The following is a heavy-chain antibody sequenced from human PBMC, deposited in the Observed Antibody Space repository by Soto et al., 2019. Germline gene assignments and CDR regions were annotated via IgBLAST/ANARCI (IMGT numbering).Heavy chain of an antibody. V-gene: IGHV1-46*01. CDR1: GYTFTSYY. CDR2: INPSGGST. Sequence: ASVKVSCKASGYTFTSYYMHWVRQAPGQGLEWMGIINPSGGSTSYAQKFQGRVTMARDTSTSTVYMELSSLRSEDTAVYYCARVPGIAAAGRGGMDVWGQGTTVTVSS. CDR3: ARVPGIAAAGRGGMDV. D-gene: IGHD6-13*01. J-gene: IGHJ6*02.